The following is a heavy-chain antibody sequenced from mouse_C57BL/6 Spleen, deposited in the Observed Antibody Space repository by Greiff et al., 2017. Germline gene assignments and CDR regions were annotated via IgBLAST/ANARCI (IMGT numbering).Heavy chain of an antibody. V-gene: IGHV1-64*01. CDR1: GYTFTSYW. J-gene: IGHJ4*01. Sequence: QVQLQQPGAELVKPGASVKLSCKASGYTFTSYWMHWVKQRPGQGLEWIGMIQPNSGSTNYNEKFKSKATLTVDKASSTAYMQLSSLTSEDSAVYYCARDDGAMDYWGQGTSVTVSS. CDR3: ARDDGAMDY. D-gene: IGHD2-3*01. CDR2: IQPNSGST.